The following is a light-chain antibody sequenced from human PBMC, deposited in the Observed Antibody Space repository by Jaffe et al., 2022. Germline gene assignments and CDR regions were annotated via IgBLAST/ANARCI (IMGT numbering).Light chain of an antibody. CDR3: QQYYSSPLT. V-gene: IGKV4-1*01. Sequence: DIVMTQSPDSLAVSLGERATINCKSSQSILYSINNLKYLAWYQQKPGQPPKLLIYWASTRESGVPDRFSGSGSGTDFTLTISSLQAEDVAVYYCQQYYSSPLTFGGGTRVEIK. J-gene: IGKJ4*01. CDR2: WAS. CDR1: QSILYSINNLKY.